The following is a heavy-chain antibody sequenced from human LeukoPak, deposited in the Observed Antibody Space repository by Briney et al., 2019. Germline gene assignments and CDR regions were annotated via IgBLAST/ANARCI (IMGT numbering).Heavy chain of an antibody. Sequence: SETLSLTCTVSGSSISSGYYWGWIRQPPGKGLEWIGNIYHSGSTYYNPSLKSRVAISVDTSKNQFSLKLSSVTAADTAMYYCASLYGSGFSFDYWGQGTLVTVSS. V-gene: IGHV4-38-2*02. CDR3: ASLYGSGFSFDY. J-gene: IGHJ4*02. D-gene: IGHD3-10*01. CDR2: IYHSGST. CDR1: GSSISSGYY.